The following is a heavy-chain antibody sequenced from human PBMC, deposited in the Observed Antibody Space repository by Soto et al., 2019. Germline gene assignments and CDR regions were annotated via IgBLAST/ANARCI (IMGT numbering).Heavy chain of an antibody. V-gene: IGHV1-69*13. D-gene: IGHD3-22*01. CDR1: GGTFSSYA. CDR2: IIPIFGTA. CDR3: ARDSAGYYDSSGYPIYYYGMDV. Sequence: SVKVSCKASGGTFSSYAISWVRQAPGQGLEWMGGIIPIFGTANYAQKFQGGVTITADESTSTAYVELSSLRSEDTAVYYCARDSAGYYDSSGYPIYYYGMDVWGQGTTVTVSS. J-gene: IGHJ6*02.